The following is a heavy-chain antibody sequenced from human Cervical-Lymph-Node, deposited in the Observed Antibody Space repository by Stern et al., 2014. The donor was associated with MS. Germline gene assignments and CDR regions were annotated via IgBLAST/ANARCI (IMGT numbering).Heavy chain of an antibody. V-gene: IGHV4-61*02. J-gene: IGHJ4*02. CDR2: IYTSGNT. Sequence: QLQLQESGPGLVKPSQTLSLTCTVSGDSISSGSHYWSWIRQPAGKGLEWIGRIYTSGNTNYNPSLQSRVTISVDTPKNLFSLKLSSVAAADMAVYYCAGTYFDILTGQAHFDYWGQGTLVTVSS. CDR1: GDSISSGSHY. D-gene: IGHD3-9*01. CDR3: AGTYFDILTGQAHFDY.